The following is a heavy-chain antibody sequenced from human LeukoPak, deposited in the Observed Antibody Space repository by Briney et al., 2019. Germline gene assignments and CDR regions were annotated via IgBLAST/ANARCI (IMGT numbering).Heavy chain of an antibody. Sequence: PGGSLRLSCAASGFTFSSYWMSWFRQAPGKRLEWVSDISGVGNTYYAESVKGRFTISRDNSKNTLYLQMNSLRAEDTALYYASGHGSSSYWGQGTLVAVSS. D-gene: IGHD6-13*01. CDR3: SGHGSSSY. V-gene: IGHV3-23*01. CDR1: GFTFSSYW. CDR2: ISGVGNT. J-gene: IGHJ4*02.